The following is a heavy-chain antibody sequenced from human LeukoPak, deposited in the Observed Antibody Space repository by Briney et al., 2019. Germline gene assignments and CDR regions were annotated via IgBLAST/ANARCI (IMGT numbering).Heavy chain of an antibody. Sequence: GASVKVSCKASGYTFTGYYMHWVRQAPGQGLEWMGWINPNSGRTNYAQKFQGRVTMTRDTSISTAYMELSRLRSDDTAVYYCAISLVTSKNWFDPWGQGTLVTVSS. J-gene: IGHJ5*02. CDR3: AISLVTSKNWFDP. V-gene: IGHV1-2*02. D-gene: IGHD4-11*01. CDR2: INPNSGRT. CDR1: GYTFTGYY.